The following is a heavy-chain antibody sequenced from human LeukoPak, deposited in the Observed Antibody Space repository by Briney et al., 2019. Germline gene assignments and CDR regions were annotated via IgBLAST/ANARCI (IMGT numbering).Heavy chain of an antibody. Sequence: GGSLRLSCAASGFTFSSYGMHWVRQAPGKGLEWVAFIRYDGSNKYYADSVKGRFTISRDNSKNTLYLQMNSLRAEDTAVYYCAREAAYYDFWSGYSRPWYFDLWGRGTLVTVSS. D-gene: IGHD3-3*01. CDR2: IRYDGSNK. V-gene: IGHV3-30*02. CDR1: GFTFSSYG. J-gene: IGHJ2*01. CDR3: AREAAYYDFWSGYSRPWYFDL.